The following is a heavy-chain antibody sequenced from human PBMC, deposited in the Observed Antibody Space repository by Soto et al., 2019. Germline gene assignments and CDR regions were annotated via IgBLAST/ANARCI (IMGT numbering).Heavy chain of an antibody. D-gene: IGHD3-22*01. J-gene: IGHJ3*02. V-gene: IGHV4-30-4*01. CDR1: GGSISSGDSY. CDR3: ARAAKTYYYDSSGYYYTFDI. Sequence: QVQLQESGPGLVKPSQTLSLTCTVSGGSISSGDSYXSWXXXXPGRGLEWIGYIYCSGSTYYTPSLKSRVTISVDTSKNQFSLKLSSVTAADTAVYYCARAAKTYYYDSSGYYYTFDIWGQGTMVTVSS. CDR2: IYCSGST.